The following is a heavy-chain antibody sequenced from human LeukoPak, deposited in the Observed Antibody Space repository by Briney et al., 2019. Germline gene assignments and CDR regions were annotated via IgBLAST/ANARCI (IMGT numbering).Heavy chain of an antibody. CDR3: AREWYDYGGDSEGY. CDR1: GSTFNGHW. D-gene: IGHD4-23*01. Sequence: GGSLRLSCVGSGSTFNGHWLTWVRQAPGRGLEWVASIKEDGRQTHYVDSVKGRFIISRDNSKKSLYLQMNSLRIEDTAVYYCAREWYDYGGDSEGYWGQGTLITVSS. J-gene: IGHJ4*02. V-gene: IGHV3-7*01. CDR2: IKEDGRQT.